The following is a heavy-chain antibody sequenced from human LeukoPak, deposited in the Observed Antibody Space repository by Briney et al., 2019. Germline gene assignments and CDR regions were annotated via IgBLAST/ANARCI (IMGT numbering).Heavy chain of an antibody. CDR2: ISYDGSNK. CDR3: AKDDTYYYDGSGYLGY. CDR1: GFTFSSYG. J-gene: IGHJ4*02. D-gene: IGHD3-22*01. V-gene: IGHV3-30*18. Sequence: PGGSLRLSCAASGFTFSSYGMHWVRQAPGKGLEWVAVISYDGSNKYYADSVKGRFTISRDNSKNTLYLQMNSLRAEDTAVYYCAKDDTYYYDGSGYLGYWGQGTLVTVSS.